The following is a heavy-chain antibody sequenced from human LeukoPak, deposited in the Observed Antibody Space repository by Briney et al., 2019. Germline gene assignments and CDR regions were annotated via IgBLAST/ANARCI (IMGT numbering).Heavy chain of an antibody. CDR3: AGDLSSSADY. J-gene: IGHJ4*02. CDR1: GFTFSVYS. V-gene: IGHV3-21*01. CDR2: ISSSGTYI. D-gene: IGHD6-6*01. Sequence: GGSLRLSCAASGFTFSVYSMNWVRQAPGKGLEWVSTISSSGTYIFYADSVKGRFTISRDNARNSLYLQMNSLRAEDTAVYYCAGDLSSSADYWGQGTLVTVSS.